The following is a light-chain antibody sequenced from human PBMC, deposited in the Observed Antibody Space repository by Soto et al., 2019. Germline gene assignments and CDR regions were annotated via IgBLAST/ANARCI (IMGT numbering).Light chain of an antibody. CDR2: RNN. CDR3: AAWDDSLSGVV. V-gene: IGLV1-47*01. Sequence: QSVLTQPPSASGTPGQRVTISCSGSSYNIGSNYVFWYQHLPGTAPKLLIYRNNQRPSGVPDRFSGSKSGTSASLAISGLRSEYETDYYCAAWDDSLSGVVFGGGTKLTVL. CDR1: SYNIGSNY. J-gene: IGLJ2*01.